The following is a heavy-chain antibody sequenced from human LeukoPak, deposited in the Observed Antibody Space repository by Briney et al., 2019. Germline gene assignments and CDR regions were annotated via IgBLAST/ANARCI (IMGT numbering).Heavy chain of an antibody. Sequence: SETLSLTCAVYGGSFSGYYWSWIRQPPGKGLEWIGEINHSGSTNYNPSLKSRVTISVDTSKNQFSLKLTSVTAADTAVYYCARGKGGLRDRYGSGRSFDYWGQGTLVTVSS. V-gene: IGHV4-34*01. CDR1: GGSFSGYY. CDR2: INHSGST. D-gene: IGHD3-10*01. J-gene: IGHJ4*02. CDR3: ARGKGGLRDRYGSGRSFDY.